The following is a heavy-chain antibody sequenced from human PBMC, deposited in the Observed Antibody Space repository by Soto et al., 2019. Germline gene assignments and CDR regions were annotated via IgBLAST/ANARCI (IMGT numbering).Heavy chain of an antibody. J-gene: IGHJ6*03. CDR1: GGSISSSSYY. D-gene: IGHD3-9*01. CDR2: IYYSGST. CDR3: ARHLANIDWLSYYYYYMDV. V-gene: IGHV4-39*01. Sequence: QLQLQESGPGLVKPSETLSLTCTVSGGSISSSSYYWGWIRQPPGKGLAWIGSIYYSGSTYYNPSLRSAVTRSVDTSKNQLPLKRSPVTAADTAVYYCARHLANIDWLSYYYYYMDVCGKGTTVTVSS.